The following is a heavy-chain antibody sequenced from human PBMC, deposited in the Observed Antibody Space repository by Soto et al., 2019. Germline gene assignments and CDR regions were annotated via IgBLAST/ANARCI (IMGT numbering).Heavy chain of an antibody. CDR1: GCNFSSYA. CDR3: ARYRDSSGWYTEY. J-gene: IGHJ1*01. Sequence: QVPLVQSGAELKKPGSSVKVSCKDSGCNFSSYAISWVRQAPGQGLEWMGGIIPIFGTANYAQKFQGRVTITAASATGTAYFELSSLRSEDPAVSYCARYRDSSGWYTEYWGQGTLVTVSS. D-gene: IGHD6-19*01. CDR2: IIPIFGTA. V-gene: IGHV1-69*01.